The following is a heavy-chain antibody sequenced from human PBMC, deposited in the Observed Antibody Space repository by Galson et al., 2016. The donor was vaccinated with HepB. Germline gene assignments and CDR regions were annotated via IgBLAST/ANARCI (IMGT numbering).Heavy chain of an antibody. D-gene: IGHD3-10*01. CDR3: ARRRLYGLGSHYSAFTY. CDR1: GYDFINYW. CDR2: VYPGDSET. Sequence: QSGAEVKTPGESLKISCKGYGYDFINYWIGWVRLTPGKGLEWMGSVYPGDSETKYSPSFQGRVTISADKSAKTAYLQWSGLRASDTAIYYCARRRLYGLGSHYSAFTYWGQGTQVTASS. V-gene: IGHV5-51*01. J-gene: IGHJ4*02.